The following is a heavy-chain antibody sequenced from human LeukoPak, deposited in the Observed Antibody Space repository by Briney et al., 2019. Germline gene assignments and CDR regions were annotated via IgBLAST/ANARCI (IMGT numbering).Heavy chain of an antibody. J-gene: IGHJ5*02. D-gene: IGHD2-15*01. V-gene: IGHV4-59*01. CDR1: GGPISSYY. CDR2: IYYSGST. Sequence: SETLSLTCTVSGGPISSYYWSWIRQPPGKGLAWIGYIYYSGSTNYNPPLKSRVPISVVTSKNQSSLKLSSVTAADTAVYYCARAVVAPTWWFDPWGQGTLVTVSS. CDR3: ARAVVAPTWWFDP.